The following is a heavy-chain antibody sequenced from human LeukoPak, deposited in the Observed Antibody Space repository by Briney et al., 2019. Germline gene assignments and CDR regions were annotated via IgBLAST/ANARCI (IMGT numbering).Heavy chain of an antibody. CDR3: AREITMVRGVTYYYYGMDV. D-gene: IGHD3-10*01. V-gene: IGHV3-53*01. Sequence: GGSLRLSCAASGFTVSSNYMSWVRQAPGKGLEWVSVIYSGGSTYYADSVKGRFTISRDNSKNTLYLQMNSLRAEDTAVYYCAREITMVRGVTYYYYGMDVWGQGTTVTVSS. CDR2: IYSGGST. CDR1: GFTVSSNY. J-gene: IGHJ6*02.